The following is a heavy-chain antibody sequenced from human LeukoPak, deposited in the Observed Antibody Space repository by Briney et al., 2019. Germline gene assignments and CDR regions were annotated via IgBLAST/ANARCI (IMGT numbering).Heavy chain of an antibody. V-gene: IGHV3-23*01. J-gene: IGHJ4*02. D-gene: IGHD2-2*01. CDR1: GFTFSSYA. CDR3: AILDFVVVPAALHN. Sequence: RPGGSLRLFCGASGFTFSSYAMSWVRHAPGEGLEWVSAIRWSGCSTYYAGSVKGRFTISRDNSKNTLYLQMNSLRAEDTAVYYCAILDFVVVPAALHNWGQGTLVTVSS. CDR2: IRWSGCST.